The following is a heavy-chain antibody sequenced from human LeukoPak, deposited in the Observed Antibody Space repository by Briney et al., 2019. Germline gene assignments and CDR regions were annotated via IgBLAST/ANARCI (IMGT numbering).Heavy chain of an antibody. D-gene: IGHD5-18*01. V-gene: IGHV1-18*01. Sequence: GASVKVSCKASGYTFTSYGISWVRQAPGQGLEWMGWISAYNGNTNYAQKLQGRVTMTTDTSTSTAYMELRSLRSDDTAVYYCARDGAVDTAMVTLYYYYGMDVCGQGTTVTVSS. CDR3: ARDGAVDTAMVTLYYYYGMDV. CDR2: ISAYNGNT. J-gene: IGHJ6*02. CDR1: GYTFTSYG.